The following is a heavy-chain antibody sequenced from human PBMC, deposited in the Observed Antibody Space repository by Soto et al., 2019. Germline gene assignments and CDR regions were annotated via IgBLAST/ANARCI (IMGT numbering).Heavy chain of an antibody. CDR2: IWYDGSNK. J-gene: IGHJ4*02. CDR3: AREVDGIQLRSYYFDY. CDR1: GFTFSSYG. V-gene: IGHV3-33*01. Sequence: GGSLRLSCAASGFTFSSYGMHWVRQAPGKGLEWVAVIWYDGSNKYYADSVKGRFTISRDNSKNTLNLQMNSLRAEDTALFYCAREVDGIQLRSYYFDYWGQGTLVTVSS. D-gene: IGHD5-18*01.